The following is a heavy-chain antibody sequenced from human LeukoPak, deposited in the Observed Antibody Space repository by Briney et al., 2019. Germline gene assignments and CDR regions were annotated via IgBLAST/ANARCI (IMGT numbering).Heavy chain of an antibody. V-gene: IGHV1-8*01. D-gene: IGHD1-7*01. Sequence: ASVKVSCKASGYTFTSYDINWVRQATGQGLEWMGWMNPNSGNTGYAQKFQGRVTMTRNTSIGTAYMELSSLRSEDTAVYYCARGRGLELRPNNWFDPWGQGTLVTVSS. CDR2: MNPNSGNT. CDR1: GYTFTSYD. CDR3: ARGRGLELRPNNWFDP. J-gene: IGHJ5*02.